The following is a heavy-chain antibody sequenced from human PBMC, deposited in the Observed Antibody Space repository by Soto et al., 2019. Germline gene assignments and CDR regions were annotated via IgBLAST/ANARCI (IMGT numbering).Heavy chain of an antibody. CDR1: GYTFTGYY. V-gene: IGHV1-2*02. CDR3: ARGRSTSWYPGWFDL. Sequence: ASVKVARKAAGYTFTGYYRHWVRQATGQRRERMGWINPNSGGTNYAQKFQGRVTMTRATSISTTYMELSRLSPDATAVYYCARGRSTSWYPGWFDLWGQGTLVTVSS. CDR2: INPNSGGT. J-gene: IGHJ5*02. D-gene: IGHD2-2*01.